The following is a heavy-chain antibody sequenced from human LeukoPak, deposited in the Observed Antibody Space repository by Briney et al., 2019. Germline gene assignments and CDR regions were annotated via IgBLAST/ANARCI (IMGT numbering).Heavy chain of an antibody. Sequence: PSETLSLPCTVSGDSISSYYWTWIRQPPGRGLEWIGYIYYSGITEHNPSLNSRGTISVDTSKNQFSLKLSSVTAADTAVYYCARTSRHYYGSGSNLTPWPAGMDVWGQGTTVTVSS. CDR2: IYYSGIT. J-gene: IGHJ6*02. V-gene: IGHV4-59*01. D-gene: IGHD3-10*01. CDR1: GDSISSYY. CDR3: ARTSRHYYGSGSNLTPWPAGMDV.